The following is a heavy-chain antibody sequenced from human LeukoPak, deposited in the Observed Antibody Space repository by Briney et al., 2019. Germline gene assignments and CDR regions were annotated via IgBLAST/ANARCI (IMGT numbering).Heavy chain of an antibody. Sequence: SETLSLTCTVSGGSISSYYWSWIRQPPGKGLEWIGYIYYSGSTNYNPSLKSRVTISVDTSKNQFSLKLSSVTAADTAVYYCAKVEINWSMDTDDYWGQGTLVTVSS. V-gene: IGHV4-59*08. D-gene: IGHD5-18*01. CDR1: GGSISSYY. CDR2: IYYSGST. CDR3: AKVEINWSMDTDDY. J-gene: IGHJ4*02.